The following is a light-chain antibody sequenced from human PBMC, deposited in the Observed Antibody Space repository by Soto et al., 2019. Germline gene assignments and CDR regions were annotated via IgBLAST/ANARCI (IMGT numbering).Light chain of an antibody. V-gene: IGKV1-9*01. Sequence: DIQLTQSPPYLSASVGDRVTIICRASQGISSFLAWYQQKPGRAPKLLVYGASTVERGVPSSFSGSGSGAEFTLTSSSLQPEDFATYYCQQVNSYPFTFGPGTRVDIK. J-gene: IGKJ3*01. CDR1: QGISSF. CDR2: GAS. CDR3: QQVNSYPFT.